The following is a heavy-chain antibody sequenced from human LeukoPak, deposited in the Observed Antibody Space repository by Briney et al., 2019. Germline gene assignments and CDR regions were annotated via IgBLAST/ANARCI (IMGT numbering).Heavy chain of an antibody. CDR1: GFTFSDHA. CDR3: TSNYCSGGSYYLY. D-gene: IGHD2-15*01. V-gene: IGHV3-49*04. CDR2: TRSKPYGGTT. J-gene: IGHJ4*02. Sequence: GGSLRLSCTASGFTFSDHAMSWVRQAPGKGLEWVGFTRSKPYGGTTEYAASVKGRFTISRDDSKSIAYLQMNSLKTEDTAVYYCTSNYCSGGSYYLYWGQGTLVTVSS.